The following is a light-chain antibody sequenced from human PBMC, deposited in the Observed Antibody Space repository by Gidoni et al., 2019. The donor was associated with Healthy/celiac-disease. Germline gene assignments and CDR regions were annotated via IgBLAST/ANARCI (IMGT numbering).Light chain of an antibody. J-gene: IGLJ2*01. Sequence: SYELTQPPSVSVSPGQTASITCPGDKLGDKYACWYQQKPGQSPVLVIYQDSKRPSGIPERFSGSNSGNTATLTISGTQAMDEADYYCQAWDSSTAVVFGGGTKRTVL. CDR3: QAWDSSTAVV. V-gene: IGLV3-1*01. CDR1: KLGDKY. CDR2: QDS.